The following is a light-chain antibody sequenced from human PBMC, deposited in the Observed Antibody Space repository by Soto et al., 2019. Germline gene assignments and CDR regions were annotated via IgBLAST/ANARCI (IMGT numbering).Light chain of an antibody. CDR3: SSYTTSSTLAV. CDR2: EVS. CDR1: SSDIGGFNY. Sequence: QSALTQPASVSGSPGQSITISCTGTSSDIGGFNYVSWFQQHPGTAPKLMIYEVSNRPSGVSNRFSGSKSGNTASLTISGLQAEDEADDYCSSYTTSSTLAVFGPGTKLTVL. J-gene: IGLJ1*01. V-gene: IGLV2-14*01.